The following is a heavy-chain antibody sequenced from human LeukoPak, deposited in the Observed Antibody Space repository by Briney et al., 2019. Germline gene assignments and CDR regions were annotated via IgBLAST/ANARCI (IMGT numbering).Heavy chain of an antibody. CDR2: IYYSGST. Sequence: SETLSLTCTVSGGSISSYYWSWIRQPPGKGLEWIGYIYYSGSTNYNPSLKSRVTISVDTSKNQFSLKLSSVTAADTAVYYCARGGDYYDSSGYYGYFDYWGQGTLVTVSS. CDR1: GGSISSYY. D-gene: IGHD3-22*01. CDR3: ARGGDYYDSSGYYGYFDY. J-gene: IGHJ4*02. V-gene: IGHV4-59*01.